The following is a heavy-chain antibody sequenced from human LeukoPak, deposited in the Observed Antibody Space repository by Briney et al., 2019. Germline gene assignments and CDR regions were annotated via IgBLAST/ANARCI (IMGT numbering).Heavy chain of an antibody. CDR3: ARDGTAAGLYFDL. J-gene: IGHJ4*01. CDR1: GFTFSSYW. D-gene: IGHD6-13*01. V-gene: IGHV3-7*01. Sequence: GGSPRLSCAASGFTFSSYWMSWVRQAPGKGLEWVASIRQDGGEKSYVDSVKGRFTMSRDNTKNSLYLQMSSLRAEDTAVYYCARDGTAAGLYFDLWGQGTLVTVSS. CDR2: IRQDGGEK.